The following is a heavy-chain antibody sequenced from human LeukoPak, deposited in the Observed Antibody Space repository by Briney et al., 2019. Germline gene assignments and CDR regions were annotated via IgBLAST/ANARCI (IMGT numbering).Heavy chain of an antibody. D-gene: IGHD1-26*01. CDR3: ASRTRSSGSYLTFDY. Sequence: SETLSLTCTVSGGSISSSSYYWGWIRQPPGKGLEWIGSIYYSGSTYYNPSLKSRVTISVDTSKNQSSLKLSSVTAADTAVYYCASRTRSSGSYLTFDYWGQGTLVTVSS. J-gene: IGHJ4*02. V-gene: IGHV4-39*01. CDR2: IYYSGST. CDR1: GGSISSSSYY.